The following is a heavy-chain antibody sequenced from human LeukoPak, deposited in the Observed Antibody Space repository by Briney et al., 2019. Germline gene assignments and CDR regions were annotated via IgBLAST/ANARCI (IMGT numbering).Heavy chain of an antibody. J-gene: IGHJ5*02. CDR3: ARRSPGTMVRAGTKFGFDP. V-gene: IGHV4-4*07. CDR1: GGSISSYS. D-gene: IGHD3-10*01. CDR2: LFSSGTT. Sequence: PSETLSLTCTVSGGSISSYSWNWIRQPAGKGLEWIGRLFSSGTTKYNPSLESRVTMSVDTSKNQFFLNLTSVTAADTAVYYCARRSPGTMVRAGTKFGFDPWGQGTLVTVSS.